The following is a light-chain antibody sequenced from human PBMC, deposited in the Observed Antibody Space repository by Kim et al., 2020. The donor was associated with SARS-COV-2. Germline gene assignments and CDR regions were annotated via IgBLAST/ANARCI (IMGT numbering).Light chain of an antibody. V-gene: IGLV10-54*04. J-gene: IGLJ3*02. CDR3: SAWDSSLSAGV. CDR2: RNN. Sequence: QAGLTQPPSVSKGLRQTATLTCTGNSKNVGNQGAAWLQQHQGHPPKLLSYRNNNRPSGISERFSASRSGNTASLTITGLQPEDEADYYCSAWDSSLSAGVFGGGTQLTVL. CDR1: SKNVGNQG.